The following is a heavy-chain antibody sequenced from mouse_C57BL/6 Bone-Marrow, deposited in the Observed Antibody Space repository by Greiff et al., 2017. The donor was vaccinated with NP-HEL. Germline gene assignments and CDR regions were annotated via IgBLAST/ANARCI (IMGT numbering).Heavy chain of an antibody. D-gene: IGHD2-3*01. J-gene: IGHJ2*01. CDR1: GYAFSSSW. V-gene: IGHV1-82*01. CDR3: ARRGIYDGYFDY. CDR2: IYPGDGDT. Sequence: VQLQQSGPELVKPGASVKISCKASGYAFSSSWMNWVKQRPGKGLEWIGRIYPGDGDTNYNGKFKGKATLTADKSSSTAYMQLSSLTSEDSAVYCCARRGIYDGYFDYWGQGTTLTVSS.